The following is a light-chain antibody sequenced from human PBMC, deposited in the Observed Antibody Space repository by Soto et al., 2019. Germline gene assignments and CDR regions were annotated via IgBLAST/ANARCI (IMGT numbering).Light chain of an antibody. CDR2: GNN. V-gene: IGLV1-40*01. Sequence: QSVLTQPPSVSGAPGQRVTISCTGSSSNIGAGYVVHWYQQLPGTAPKLLIYGNNNRPSGVPDRFSGSKSGTSASLAITGLQAEDEADYYCQSYDSSLSGYVVFGGGTKLTVL. CDR3: QSYDSSLSGYVV. J-gene: IGLJ2*01. CDR1: SSNIGAGYV.